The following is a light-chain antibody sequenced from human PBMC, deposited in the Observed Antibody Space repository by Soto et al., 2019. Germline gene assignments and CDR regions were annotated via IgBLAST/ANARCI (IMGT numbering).Light chain of an antibody. V-gene: IGKV1-39*01. CDR2: AAS. CDR3: QQSYSTPVT. CDR1: QSMSSY. Sequence: DIPISQSPSTLTASVGDTVTITCPPSQSMSSYLNWYQQKPGKAPKRLIYAASSLQSGVPSRFSGSGSGTDFTLTISSLQPEDFATYYCQQSYSTPVTFGQGTKVEIK. J-gene: IGKJ2*01.